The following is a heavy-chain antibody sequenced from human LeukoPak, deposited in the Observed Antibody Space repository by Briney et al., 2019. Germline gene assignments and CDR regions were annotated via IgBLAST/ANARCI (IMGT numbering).Heavy chain of an antibody. CDR3: ARDPPFNPDHYYYYYMDV. J-gene: IGHJ6*03. Sequence: GASVKVSCKASGYTFTSYGISWVRQAPGQGLEWMGWISAYNGNTNYAQKLQGRVTTTTDTSTSTAYMELSRLRSDDTAVYYCARDPPFNPDHYYYYYMDVWGKGTTVTVSS. CDR1: GYTFTSYG. D-gene: IGHD1-14*01. V-gene: IGHV1-18*01. CDR2: ISAYNGNT.